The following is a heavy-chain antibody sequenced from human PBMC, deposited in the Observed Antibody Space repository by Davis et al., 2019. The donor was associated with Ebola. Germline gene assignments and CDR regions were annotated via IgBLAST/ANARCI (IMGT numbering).Heavy chain of an antibody. V-gene: IGHV1-46*03. D-gene: IGHD5-12*01. Sequence: AASVKVSCKASGYTFTNYYMHWVRQAPGPGLEWMGMINPHDGRTIYAQKFQGRVTVTSDTSTTTVYMDLSSLRSEDTALYYCTTPGGQDSGYDVFDIWGQGTMVTVSS. J-gene: IGHJ3*02. CDR2: INPHDGRT. CDR3: TTPGGQDSGYDVFDI. CDR1: GYTFTNYY.